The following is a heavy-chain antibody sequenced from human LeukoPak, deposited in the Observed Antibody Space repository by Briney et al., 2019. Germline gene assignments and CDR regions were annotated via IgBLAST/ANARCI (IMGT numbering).Heavy chain of an antibody. CDR1: GGSISSGDYY. CDR2: ISYSGST. Sequence: SPSQTLSLTCTVSGGSISSGDYYWSWIRQPPGKGLEWIGYISYSGSTYYNPSLKSRVTISVDTSKNQFSLKLSSVTAADTAVYYCARVGGDDFSIWFDPWGQGTLVTVSS. CDR3: ARVGGDDFSIWFDP. D-gene: IGHD3-3*01. V-gene: IGHV4-30-4*01. J-gene: IGHJ5*02.